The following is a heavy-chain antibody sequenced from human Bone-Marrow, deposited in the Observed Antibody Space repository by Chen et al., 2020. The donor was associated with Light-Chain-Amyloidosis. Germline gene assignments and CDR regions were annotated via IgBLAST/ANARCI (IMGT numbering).Heavy chain of an antibody. J-gene: IGHJ5*02. Sequence: EVQLVESGGGVVQPGGSLRLSCAASGFTFDDYAMHWVRQAPGKGLEWVSIISGDGGNTYYADSVKGRFTISRDNSKNSLYLQMNSLRTEDTALYYCAKDGNWNYHWFDPWGQGTLVTVSS. CDR3: AKDGNWNYHWFDP. D-gene: IGHD1-7*01. CDR1: GFTFDDYA. V-gene: IGHV3-43*02. CDR2: ISGDGGNT.